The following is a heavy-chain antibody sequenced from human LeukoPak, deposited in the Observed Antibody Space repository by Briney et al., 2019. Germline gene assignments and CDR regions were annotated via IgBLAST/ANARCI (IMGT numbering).Heavy chain of an antibody. J-gene: IGHJ6*02. D-gene: IGHD3-10*01. CDR1: GFTFSSYG. CDR2: ISYDGSNK. Sequence: PGRSLRLSCAASGFTFSSYGMHWVRQAPGQGLEWVAVISYDGSNKYYADSVKGRFTISRDNSKNTLYLQMNSLRAEDTAVYYCAKDYYGSGSYRGPYYYYYGMDVWGQGTTVTVSS. V-gene: IGHV3-30*18. CDR3: AKDYYGSGSYRGPYYYYYGMDV.